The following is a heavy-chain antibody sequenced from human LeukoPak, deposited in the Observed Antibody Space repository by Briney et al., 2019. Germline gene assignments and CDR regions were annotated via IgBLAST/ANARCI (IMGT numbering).Heavy chain of an antibody. CDR3: ASGLWTYGY. CDR1: EFAFTSYW. D-gene: IGHD3-10*01. CDR2: IKQDGSEK. J-gene: IGHJ4*02. V-gene: IGHV3-7*03. Sequence: GGSLRLSCAASEFAFTSYWMSWARQAPGKGLEWVANIKQDGSEKNYVDSVKGRFTISRDNAKKSLFLQMNSLRAEDTAVYYCASGLWTYGYWGQGTLVTVSS.